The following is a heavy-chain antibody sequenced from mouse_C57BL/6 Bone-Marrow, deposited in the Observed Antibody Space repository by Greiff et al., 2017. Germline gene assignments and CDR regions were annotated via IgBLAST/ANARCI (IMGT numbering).Heavy chain of an antibody. CDR3: ARYGYTTGAY. CDR1: GYTFTSYG. J-gene: IGHJ3*01. V-gene: IGHV1-81*01. CDR2: IYPRSGNT. D-gene: IGHD2-2*01. Sequence: QVHVQQSGAELARPGASVKLSCKASGYTFTSYGISWVKQRTGQGLEWIGEIYPRSGNTYYNEKFKGKATLTADKSSSTAYMELRSLTSEDSAVYFCARYGYTTGAYWGQGTLVTVSA.